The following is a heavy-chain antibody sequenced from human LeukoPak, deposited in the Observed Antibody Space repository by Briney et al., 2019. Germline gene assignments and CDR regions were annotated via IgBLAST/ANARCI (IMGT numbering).Heavy chain of an antibody. V-gene: IGHV1-69-2*01. J-gene: IGHJ4*02. CDR1: GYTFTDYY. CDR2: VDPEDGET. CDR3: ATPKLRFLEWLLLI. D-gene: IGHD3-3*01. Sequence: GASVKISCKVSGYTFTDYYMHWVQQAPGNGLEWMGLVDPEDGETIYAEKFQGRVTITADTSTDTAYMELSSLRSEDTAVYYCATPKLRFLEWLLLIRGQGTLVTVSS.